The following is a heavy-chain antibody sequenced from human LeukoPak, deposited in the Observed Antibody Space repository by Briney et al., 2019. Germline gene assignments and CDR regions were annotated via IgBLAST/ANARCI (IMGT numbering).Heavy chain of an antibody. J-gene: IGHJ4*02. Sequence: GASVKVSCKASGGTFSSYAISWVRQAPGQGLEWMGGIIPIFGTANYAQKFQGRVTITADESTSTAYMELSSLRSEDTAVYYGARGVGGLGWQYWGQGALVTVSS. V-gene: IGHV1-69*13. D-gene: IGHD2-15*01. CDR3: ARGVGGLGWQY. CDR1: GGTFSSYA. CDR2: IIPIFGTA.